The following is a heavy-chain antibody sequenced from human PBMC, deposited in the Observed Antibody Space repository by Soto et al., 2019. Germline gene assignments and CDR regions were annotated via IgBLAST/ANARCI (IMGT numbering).Heavy chain of an antibody. Sequence: PSETLSLACTVSYGSIGTTNVFWAWVRQPPGKGLEWIGNVDYSGTALFNPSLGSRVTFPVDTSNNKFSLTLYSVTAADTAVYYCARISCRHLDYWGQGIRVTVSS. D-gene: IGHD2-2*01. CDR3: ARISCRHLDY. CDR2: VDYSGTA. CDR1: YGSIGTTNVF. V-gene: IGHV4-39*01. J-gene: IGHJ4*02.